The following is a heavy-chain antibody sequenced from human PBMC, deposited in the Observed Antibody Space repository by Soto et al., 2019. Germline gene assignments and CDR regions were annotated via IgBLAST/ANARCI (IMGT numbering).Heavy chain of an antibody. CDR3: AKALSRYSYGAGFFDY. J-gene: IGHJ4*02. CDR1: GFTFSSYG. D-gene: IGHD5-18*01. V-gene: IGHV3-30*18. CDR2: ISYDGSNK. Sequence: QVQLVESGGGVVQPGRSLRLSCAASGFTFSSYGMHWVSQAPGKGLEWVAVISYDGSNKYYADAVKGRFTISRDNSKNTLYLQMNSLRDEDTAVYYCAKALSRYSYGAGFFDYWCQGTLVTVSS.